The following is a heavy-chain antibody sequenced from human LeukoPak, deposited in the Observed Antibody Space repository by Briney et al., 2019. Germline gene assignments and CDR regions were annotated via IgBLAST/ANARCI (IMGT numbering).Heavy chain of an antibody. V-gene: IGHV4-30-4*08. CDR1: GGSISSGDYY. J-gene: IGHJ4*02. CDR2: IHYSGST. CDR3: ARGGSGAMDYYYDSSGYHFDY. D-gene: IGHD3-22*01. Sequence: SETLSLTCTVSGGSISSGDYYWSWIRQPPGKGLEWIGYIHYSGSTYYNPSLKSRVTISVDTSKNQFSLKLSSVTAADTAVYYCARGGSGAMDYYYDSSGYHFDYWGQGTLVTVSS.